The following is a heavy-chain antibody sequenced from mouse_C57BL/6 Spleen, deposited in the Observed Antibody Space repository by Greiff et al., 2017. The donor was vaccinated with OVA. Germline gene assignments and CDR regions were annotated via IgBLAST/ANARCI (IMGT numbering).Heavy chain of an antibody. Sequence: VKLMESGAELARPGASVKLSCKASGYTFTSYGISWVKQRTGQGLEWIGEIYPRSGNTYYNEKFKGKATLTADKSSSTAYLELRSLTSEDSAVYFCARYYGSSYAFAYWGQGTLVTVSA. V-gene: IGHV1-81*01. CDR2: IYPRSGNT. D-gene: IGHD1-1*01. CDR3: ARYYGSSYAFAY. CDR1: GYTFTSYG. J-gene: IGHJ3*01.